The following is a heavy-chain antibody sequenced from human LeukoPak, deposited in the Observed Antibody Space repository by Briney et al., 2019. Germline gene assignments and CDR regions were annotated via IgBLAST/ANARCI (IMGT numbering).Heavy chain of an antibody. CDR1: GYSFTSYW. CDR3: ARSRYYDFWSYYYYYMDV. V-gene: IGHV5-51*01. CDR2: IYPGDSDT. J-gene: IGHJ6*03. Sequence: GESLKISCKGSGYSFTSYWIGWVRQMPGKGLEWMGIIYPGDSDTRYSPSFQGQVTISADKSISTAYLQWSSLKALDTAMYYCARSRYYDFWSYYYYYMDVWGKGTTVTVSS. D-gene: IGHD3-3*01.